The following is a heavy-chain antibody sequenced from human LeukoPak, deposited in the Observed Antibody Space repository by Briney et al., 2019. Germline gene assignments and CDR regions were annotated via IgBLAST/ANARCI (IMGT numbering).Heavy chain of an antibody. CDR3: AGDDHVLESSFPYYYYYMDV. Sequence: PSETLSLTCTVSGGSISSYYWSWIRQPAGKGLEWIGRIYTSGSTNYNPSLKRRVTMSVDTSKNQFSLKLSSVTAADTAVYYCAGDDHVLESSFPYYYYYMDVWGKGTTVTVSS. V-gene: IGHV4-4*07. CDR2: IYTSGST. D-gene: IGHD3-3*01. J-gene: IGHJ6*03. CDR1: GGSISSYY.